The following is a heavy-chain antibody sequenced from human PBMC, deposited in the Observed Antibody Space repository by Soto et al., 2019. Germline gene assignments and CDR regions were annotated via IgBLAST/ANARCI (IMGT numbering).Heavy chain of an antibody. CDR1: GGSISSGGYY. V-gene: IGHV4-31*03. J-gene: IGHJ6*03. D-gene: IGHD3-16*01. CDR2: IYYSGST. CDR3: ARVGFYYYYMDV. Sequence: SETLSLTCTVSGGSISSGGYYWSWIRQHPGKGLEWIGYIYYSGSTYYNPSLKSRVTISVDTSKNQFSLKLSSVTAADTAVYYYARVGFYYYYMDVWGKGTTVTVSS.